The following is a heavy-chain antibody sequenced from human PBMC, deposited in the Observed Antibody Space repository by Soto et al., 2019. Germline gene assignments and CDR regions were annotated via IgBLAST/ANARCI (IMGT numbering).Heavy chain of an antibody. CDR1: GASMSGTDW. J-gene: IGHJ4*02. V-gene: IGHV4-4*02. D-gene: IGHD6-13*01. CDR2: IYHSGTT. Sequence: SETLSLTCAVSGASMSGTDWWSWVRQPPGKGLEWIGEIYHSGTTNYNPSLKSRLTMSVDKFKNHFSLTLTSVTAADTAVYYCAIPGAGDFDFWGQGTLVTVSS. CDR3: AIPGAGDFDF.